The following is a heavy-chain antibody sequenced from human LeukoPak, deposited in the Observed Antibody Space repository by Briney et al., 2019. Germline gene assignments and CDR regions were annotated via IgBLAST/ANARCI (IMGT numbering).Heavy chain of an antibody. D-gene: IGHD2-15*01. CDR1: GYTFTSYD. V-gene: IGHV1-8*03. CDR2: MNPNSGST. CDR3: ARGRCSGGSCYERRLFDY. J-gene: IGHJ4*02. Sequence: ASVKVSCKASGYTFTSYDINWVRQATGQGLEWMGWMNPNSGSTGYAQKFQGRVTITRNTSISTAYMELSSLRSEDTAVYYCARGRCSGGSCYERRLFDYWGQGTLVTVSS.